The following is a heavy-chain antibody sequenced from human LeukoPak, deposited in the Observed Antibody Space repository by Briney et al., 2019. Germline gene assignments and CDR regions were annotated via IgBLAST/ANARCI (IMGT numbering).Heavy chain of an antibody. CDR1: GFTFSNYV. D-gene: IGHD2-15*01. J-gene: IGHJ4*02. CDR2: ISGSGAST. V-gene: IGHV3-23*01. Sequence: GGSLRLSCAASGFTFSNYVMSWVRQAPGRWLEWLSAISGSGASTYNADSVKGRFTISRDNSKNTLHLQINSLRAEDTAVYYCRRQLGYCSDGSCYYDYWGQGTLVTVSS. CDR3: RRQLGYCSDGSCYYDY.